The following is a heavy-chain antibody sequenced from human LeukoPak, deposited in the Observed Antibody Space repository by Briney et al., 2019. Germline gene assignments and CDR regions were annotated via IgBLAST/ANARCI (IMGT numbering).Heavy chain of an antibody. J-gene: IGHJ4*02. D-gene: IGHD3-22*01. CDR2: VNPNSGGT. CDR3: ARDYMDYYDSSGYVTFDC. V-gene: IGHV1-2*02. CDR1: GYTFTGYY. Sequence: ASVNISCKASGYTFTGYYMHWVRQAPGQGLEWMGWVNPNSGGTNYAQKFQGRVTMTRDTSISTAYMELSRLRSDDTAVYYCARDYMDYYDSSGYVTFDCWGQGTLVTVSS.